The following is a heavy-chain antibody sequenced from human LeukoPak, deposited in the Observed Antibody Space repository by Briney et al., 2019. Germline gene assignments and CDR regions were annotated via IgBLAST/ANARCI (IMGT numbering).Heavy chain of an antibody. Sequence: ASVKVSCKASGYIFTNYGITWVRQAPGQGLEWMGWINTFNNNTNYVQNLQARVTMTTDTSTSTAYMELRSLRFDDTAVYYCARSGLPSHLTSYYFYYMDVWGKGTTVTVSS. D-gene: IGHD3/OR15-3a*01. CDR2: INTFNNNT. CDR1: GYIFTNYG. V-gene: IGHV1-18*01. J-gene: IGHJ6*03. CDR3: ARSGLPSHLTSYYFYYMDV.